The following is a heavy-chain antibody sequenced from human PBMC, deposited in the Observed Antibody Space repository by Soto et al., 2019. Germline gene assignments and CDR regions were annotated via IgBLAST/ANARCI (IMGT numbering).Heavy chain of an antibody. CDR3: ARVVSYSSGPGENWFDP. CDR2: IIPIFGTA. Sequence: ASVKVSCKASGGTFSSYAISWVRQAPGQGLEWMGGIIPIFGTANYAQKFQGRVTITADESTSTAYIELSSLRSEVTTVYYCARVVSYSSGPGENWFDPWAQRNLGT. D-gene: IGHD6-19*01. J-gene: IGHJ5*02. CDR1: GGTFSSYA. V-gene: IGHV1-69*13.